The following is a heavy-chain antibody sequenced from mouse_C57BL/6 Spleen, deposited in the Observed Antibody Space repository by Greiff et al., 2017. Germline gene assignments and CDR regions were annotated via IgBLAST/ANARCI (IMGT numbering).Heavy chain of an antibody. Sequence: QVQLQQSGAELVRPGASVTLSCKASGYTFTDYEMHWVKQTPVHGLEWIGAIDPETGGTAYNQKFKGKAILTADKSSSTAYMELRSLTSEDSAVYYCTRGYYGPRYWYFDVWGTGTTVTVSS. D-gene: IGHD1-1*01. J-gene: IGHJ1*03. CDR1: GYTFTDYE. V-gene: IGHV1-15*01. CDR3: TRGYYGPRYWYFDV. CDR2: IDPETGGT.